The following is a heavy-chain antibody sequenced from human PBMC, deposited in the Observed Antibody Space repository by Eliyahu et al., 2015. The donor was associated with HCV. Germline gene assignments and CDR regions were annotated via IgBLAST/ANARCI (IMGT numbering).Heavy chain of an antibody. CDR1: GGSISSSSYY. CDR3: ARTGYCTNGVCYSDLDY. CDR2: IYYSGST. V-gene: IGHV4-39*01. Sequence: QLQLQESGPGLVKPSETLSLTCTVSGGSISSSSYYWGWIRQPPGKGLEWIGSIYYSGSTYYNPSLKSRVTISVDTSKNQFSLKLSSVTAADTAVYYCARTGYCTNGVCYSDLDYWGQGTLVTVSS. D-gene: IGHD2-8*01. J-gene: IGHJ4*02.